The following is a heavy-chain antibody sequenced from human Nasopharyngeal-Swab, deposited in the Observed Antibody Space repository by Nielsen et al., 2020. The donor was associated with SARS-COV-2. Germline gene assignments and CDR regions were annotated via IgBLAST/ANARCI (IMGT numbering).Heavy chain of an antibody. V-gene: IGHV3-30*18. CDR3: AKDLSIAVAGTLFDY. CDR1: GFTFSSYG. J-gene: IGHJ4*02. D-gene: IGHD6-19*01. Sequence: GGSLRLSCAASGFTFSSYGMHWVRQAPGKGLEWVAVISYDGSNKYYADSVKGRFTISRDNSKNTLYLQMNSLRAEDTAVYYCAKDLSIAVAGTLFDYWGQGTLVTVSS. CDR2: ISYDGSNK.